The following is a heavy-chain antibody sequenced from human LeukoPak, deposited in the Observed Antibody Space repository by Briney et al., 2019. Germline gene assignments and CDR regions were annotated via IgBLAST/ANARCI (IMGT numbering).Heavy chain of an antibody. V-gene: IGHV3-21*04. J-gene: IGHJ6*03. Sequence: GGSLRLSCAASGFTFSNYGMNWVRQAPGKGLEWVSSISSSSTYIYYADSVKGRFTISRDNAKNSLYLQMNSLRAEDTAVYYCARAGTTSYYYYYMDVWGKGTTVTVSS. CDR3: ARAGTTSYYYYYMDV. CDR2: ISSSSTYI. CDR1: GFTFSNYG. D-gene: IGHD1-1*01.